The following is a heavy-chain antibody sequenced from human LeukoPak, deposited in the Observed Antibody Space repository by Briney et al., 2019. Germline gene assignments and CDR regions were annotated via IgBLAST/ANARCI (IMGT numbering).Heavy chain of an antibody. Sequence: RPSETLSLTCTVSGGSISSYYWSWIRQPPGKGLEWIGYIYYSGSTNYNPSLKSRVTISVDTSKNQFSLKLSSVTAADTAVYYCARRQDSSSWGNAFDIWGQGTMVTVSS. D-gene: IGHD6-13*01. CDR3: ARRQDSSSWGNAFDI. V-gene: IGHV4-59*08. CDR2: IYYSGST. CDR1: GGSISSYY. J-gene: IGHJ3*02.